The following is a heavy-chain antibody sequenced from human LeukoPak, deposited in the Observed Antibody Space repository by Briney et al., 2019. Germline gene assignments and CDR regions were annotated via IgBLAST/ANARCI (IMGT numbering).Heavy chain of an antibody. D-gene: IGHD1-26*01. CDR2: ISSSGSPT. CDR3: VRGGSYFGY. J-gene: IGHJ4*02. Sequence: GGSLRLSCAASGFTFSDYDMSWVRQAPGKGPEWISYISSSGSPTYYPDSVKGRFNISRDNAKNSLYLQMNSLRAEDTAVYYCVRGGSYFGYWGQGTLVTVSS. CDR1: GFTFSDYD. V-gene: IGHV3-11*01.